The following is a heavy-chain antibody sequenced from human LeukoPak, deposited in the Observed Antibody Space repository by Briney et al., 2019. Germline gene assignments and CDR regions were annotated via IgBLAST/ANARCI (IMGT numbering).Heavy chain of an antibody. CDR3: ARETPYDSKYCYFDY. V-gene: IGHV4-59*01. J-gene: IGHJ4*02. CDR1: GGSISSYY. D-gene: IGHD3-22*01. CDR2: IYYSGST. Sequence: SETLSLTCTVSGGSISSYYWSWIRQPPGKGLEWIGYIYYSGSTNYNPSLKSRVTISVDTSKNQFSLKLSSVTAADTAVYYCARETPYDSKYCYFDYWGQGTLVTVSS.